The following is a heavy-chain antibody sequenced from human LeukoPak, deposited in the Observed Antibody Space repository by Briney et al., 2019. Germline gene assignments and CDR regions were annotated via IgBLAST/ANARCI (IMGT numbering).Heavy chain of an antibody. CDR2: IGGGGGST. D-gene: IGHD4-17*01. V-gene: IGHV3-23*01. J-gene: IGHJ4*02. CDR3: AKGSYDSGDHYFDY. Sequence: SGGSLRLSCAASGFTFSSHAMSWVRQAPGKGLEWVSAIGGGGGSTYYADSVKGRFTISRDNSKNTLYLQMNSLRAEDTAVYYCAKGSYDSGDHYFDYWGQGTLVTVSS. CDR1: GFTFSSHA.